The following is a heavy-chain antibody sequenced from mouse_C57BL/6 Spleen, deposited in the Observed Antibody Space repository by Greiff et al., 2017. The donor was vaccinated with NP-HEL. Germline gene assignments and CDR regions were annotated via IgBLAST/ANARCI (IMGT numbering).Heavy chain of an antibody. CDR3: ASDYEALDY. V-gene: IGHV1-82*01. CDR2: IYPGDGDT. D-gene: IGHD2-4*01. Sequence: VKLMESGPELVKPGASVKISCKASGYAFSSSWMNWVKQRPGKGLEWIGRIYPGDGDTNYNGKFKGKATLTADKSSSTAYMQLSSLTSEDSAVYFCASDYEALDYWGQGTTLTVSS. J-gene: IGHJ2*01. CDR1: GYAFSSSW.